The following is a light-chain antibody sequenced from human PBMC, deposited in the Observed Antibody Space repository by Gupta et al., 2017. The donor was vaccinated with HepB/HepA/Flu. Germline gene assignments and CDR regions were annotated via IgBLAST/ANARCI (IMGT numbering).Light chain of an antibody. CDR2: GAS. J-gene: IGKJ2*01. Sequence: IVLTLSPGTLSVSPGESAPLSCRATQRVRSNTLAWYQQKPGQAPRLLIYGASTRATGIPDRFSGSGSGTEFTLTITTVKPEDFAVYYCQQYGKSLHTFGPGTKVEIK. CDR3: QQYGKSLHT. CDR1: QRVRSNT. V-gene: IGKV3-20*01.